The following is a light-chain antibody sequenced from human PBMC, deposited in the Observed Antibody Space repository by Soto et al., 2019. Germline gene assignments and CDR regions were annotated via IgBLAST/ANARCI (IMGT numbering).Light chain of an antibody. V-gene: IGKV3-15*01. J-gene: IGKJ1*01. CDR2: GAS. CDR3: QQYNNWPPTWT. Sequence: EIVVTQSPATLSVSPGERATLSCLAIQSVGSNLAWYQQKPGQAPRLLIYGASTRATGIPARFSGSGSGTEFTLTISSLQSEDFAVYYCQQYNNWPPTWTFGQGTKVDIK. CDR1: QSVGSN.